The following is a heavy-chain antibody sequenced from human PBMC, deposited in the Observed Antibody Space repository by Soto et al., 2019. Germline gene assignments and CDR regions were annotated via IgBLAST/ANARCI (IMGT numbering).Heavy chain of an antibody. D-gene: IGHD2-8*01. V-gene: IGHV4-30-4*01. J-gene: IGHJ4*02. Sequence: QVQLQESGPGLVKPSQTLSLSCTVSGDSITGGDVYWSWIRKSPGKALEWIAHISYGGYKFYNPSMKSRVTMTVDTSRNQVSLKLSSVTAADTAVYYCATVNGSFLSFFDNWGQGTLVAVSS. CDR3: ATVNGSFLSFFDN. CDR1: GDSITGGDVY. CDR2: ISYGGYK.